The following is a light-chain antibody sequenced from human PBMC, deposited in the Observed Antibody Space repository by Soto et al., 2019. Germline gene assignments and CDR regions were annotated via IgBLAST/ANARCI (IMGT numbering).Light chain of an antibody. CDR2: AAS. CDR3: QQSYSTLLLT. CDR1: QSISNH. V-gene: IGKV1-39*01. J-gene: IGKJ4*01. Sequence: DIPMTQSPSSLSASVEDRVIITCRASQSISNHLNWYQQKPGKAPKLLIFAASSLQSGVPSRFSGSRSGPDFTLTISSLQPEDFATYYCQQSYSTLLLTFGGGTKVEIK.